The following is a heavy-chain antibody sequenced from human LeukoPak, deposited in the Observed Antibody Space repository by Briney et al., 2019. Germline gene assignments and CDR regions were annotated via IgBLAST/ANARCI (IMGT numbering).Heavy chain of an antibody. V-gene: IGHV3-23*01. CDR1: GFTFSSYA. CDR2: ISGSGGST. J-gene: IGHJ6*02. Sequence: PGGSLRLSCAASGFTFSSYAMSWVRQAPGKGLGWVSAISGSGGSTYYADSVKGRFTISRDNSKNTLYLQMNSLRAEDTAIYYCAKDLSPLYYYYGMDVWGQGTTVTVSS. CDR3: AKDLSPLYYYYGMDV.